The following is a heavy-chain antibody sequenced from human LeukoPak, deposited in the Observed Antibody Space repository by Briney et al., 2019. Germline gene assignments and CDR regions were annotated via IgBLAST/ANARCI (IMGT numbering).Heavy chain of an antibody. CDR1: GFTFSSYS. CDR2: ITSRSGTM. Sequence: GGSLRLSCAASGFTFSSYSMNWVRQAPGKGLEWVSYITSRSGTMFYADSVKGRFTVSRDHSKNTLYLQMNSLTLEDTAVYFCAKLVDYCEGRTCFTTYYYTDIWGKGTTVTVSS. J-gene: IGHJ6*03. CDR3: AKLVDYCEGRTCFTTYYYTDI. V-gene: IGHV3-48*01. D-gene: IGHD4-17*01.